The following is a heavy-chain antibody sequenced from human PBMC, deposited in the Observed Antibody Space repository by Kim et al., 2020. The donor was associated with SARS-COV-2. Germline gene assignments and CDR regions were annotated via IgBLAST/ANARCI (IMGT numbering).Heavy chain of an antibody. V-gene: IGHV3-30*04. Sequence: GGSLRLSCAASGFTFSNYAMHWVRQAPGKGLEWVAVMSDDASDKYYVDSVKGRFTIFRDNSRNTLYLQMNSLRPEDTTLYYCARVPGYSGYNYGPYYFDYWGQGTLVTVSS. J-gene: IGHJ4*02. CDR1: GFTFSNYA. CDR3: ARVPGYSGYNYGPYYFDY. D-gene: IGHD5-12*01. CDR2: MSDDASDK.